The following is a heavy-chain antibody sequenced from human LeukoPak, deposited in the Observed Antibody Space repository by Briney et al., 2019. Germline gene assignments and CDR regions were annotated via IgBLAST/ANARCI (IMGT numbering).Heavy chain of an antibody. CDR1: GFTFSSYA. Sequence: PGGSLRLSSAASGFTFSSYAMSWVRQAPGKGLEWVSGISGSGGRTYYADSVKGRFTISRDNSKNTLYLQMNSLRAGDTAVYYCASGREGLDVWGQGTTVTVSS. CDR2: ISGSGGRT. J-gene: IGHJ6*02. CDR3: ASGREGLDV. V-gene: IGHV3-23*01.